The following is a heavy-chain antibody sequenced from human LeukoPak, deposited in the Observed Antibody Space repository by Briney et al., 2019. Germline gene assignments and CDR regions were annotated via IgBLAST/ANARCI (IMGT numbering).Heavy chain of an antibody. V-gene: IGHV4-34*01. J-gene: IGHJ1*01. CDR2: INHSGST. Sequence: SETLSLTCAVYGGSFSGYYWSWIRQPPGKGREWIGAINHSGSTNYNPSLKSRVTISVDTSKNQFSLKLSSVTAADTAVYYCARAGIAAAGTIRGVKYFQHWGQGTLVTVSS. CDR1: GGSFSGYY. D-gene: IGHD6-13*01. CDR3: ARAGIAAAGTIRGVKYFQH.